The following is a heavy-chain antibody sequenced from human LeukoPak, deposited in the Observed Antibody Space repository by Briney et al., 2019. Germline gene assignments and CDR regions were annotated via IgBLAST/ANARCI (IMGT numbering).Heavy chain of an antibody. CDR3: ARDLGPHSSSPNSGAFDI. J-gene: IGHJ3*02. CDR1: GFTFSTYS. CDR2: ISTSSSYI. D-gene: IGHD6-6*01. V-gene: IGHV3-21*01. Sequence: GGSLRLSCAASGFTFSTYSMNWVRQAPGKGLEWVSFISTSSSYIYYADSVKGRFTISRDNSKNSLYLQMNSLRAEDTAVYYCARDLGPHSSSPNSGAFDIWGQGTMVTVSS.